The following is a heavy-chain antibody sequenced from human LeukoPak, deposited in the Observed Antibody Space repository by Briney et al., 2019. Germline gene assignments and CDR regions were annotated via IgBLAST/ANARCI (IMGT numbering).Heavy chain of an antibody. Sequence: SETLSLTGAVSGSTVGSSSYYWGWIRQTPERGLEWIVSMYYNGAIYYNPSLKSRVSISTDKAKNLFSLKLSSVTAADTAVYYYAIHYIWGSYRYIDNWGQGTLVTVSS. CDR1: GSTVGSSSYY. D-gene: IGHD3-16*02. CDR3: AIHYIWGSYRYIDN. CDR2: MYYNGAI. V-gene: IGHV4-39*02. J-gene: IGHJ4*02.